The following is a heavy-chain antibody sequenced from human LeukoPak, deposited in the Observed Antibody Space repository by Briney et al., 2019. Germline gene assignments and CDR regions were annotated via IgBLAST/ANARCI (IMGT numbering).Heavy chain of an antibody. D-gene: IGHD3-22*01. CDR1: GFTVSGNY. J-gene: IGHJ6*02. V-gene: IGHV3-53*04. Sequence: GGSLRLSCAASGFTVSGNYMSWVRQAPGKGLEWVSVICSGGSTYYADSVKGRFTISRHNSKNTLYLQMNSLRAEDTAVYYCASDYYDSSGPMDVWGQGTTVTVSS. CDR2: ICSGGST. CDR3: ASDYYDSSGPMDV.